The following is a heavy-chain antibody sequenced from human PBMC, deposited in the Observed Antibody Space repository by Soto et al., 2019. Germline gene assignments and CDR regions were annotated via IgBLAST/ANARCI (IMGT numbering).Heavy chain of an antibody. J-gene: IGHJ4*02. V-gene: IGHV4-4*07. CDR3: AREPLAHSYFDF. Sequence: SETLSLTCTVSGGSVTNHYWSWIRQPAGKGLEWLGRLYNAERTTYNPALKGRVTMSMDTANNQFSLKLTSVTAADTAVYFCAREPLAHSYFDFWGQGTLVTVSS. CDR2: LYNAERT. CDR1: GGSVTNHY.